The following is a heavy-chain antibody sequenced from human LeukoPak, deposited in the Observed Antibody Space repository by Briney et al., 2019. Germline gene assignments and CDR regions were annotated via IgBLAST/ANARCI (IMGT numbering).Heavy chain of an antibody. V-gene: IGHV3-23*01. Sequence: PGGSLRLSCAASGFTFSSYAMSWVRQAPGKGLEWVSAISGSGGSTYYADSVKGRFTISRDNSKNTLYLQMNSLRAEDTAVYYCARDPNDFWSGYWYYFDYWGQGTLVTVSS. D-gene: IGHD3-3*01. J-gene: IGHJ4*02. CDR2: ISGSGGST. CDR1: GFTFSSYA. CDR3: ARDPNDFWSGYWYYFDY.